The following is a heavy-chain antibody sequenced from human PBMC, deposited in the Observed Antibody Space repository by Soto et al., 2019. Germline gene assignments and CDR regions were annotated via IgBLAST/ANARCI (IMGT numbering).Heavy chain of an antibody. CDR3: ARRDWSGSTSHFYFDY. D-gene: IGHD3-9*01. CDR1: GGSIISSNW. Sequence: LSLTCAVSGGSIISSNWWNWVRQPPGKGLEWIGEIYHSGSTYYKPSLKSRVAMSVDTSKNQFSLKLTSATAADTAVYYCARRDWSGSTSHFYFDYWGQGVLVTVSS. J-gene: IGHJ4*02. CDR2: IYHSGST. V-gene: IGHV4-4*02.